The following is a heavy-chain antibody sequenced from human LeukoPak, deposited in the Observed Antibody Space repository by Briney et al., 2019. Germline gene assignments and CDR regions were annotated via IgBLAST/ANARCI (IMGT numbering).Heavy chain of an antibody. CDR3: ARYGDYVFDL. CDR2: IYYSGST. CDR1: GGSISSYY. V-gene: IGHV4-59*01. Sequence: SETLSLTCTVSGGSISSYYWSWIRQPPGKGLEWIGYIYYSGSTIYNPSLKSRVTISVDTSKNQFSLKLSSLTAADTAVYYCARYGDYVFDLWGQGTLVTVSS. D-gene: IGHD4-17*01. J-gene: IGHJ4*02.